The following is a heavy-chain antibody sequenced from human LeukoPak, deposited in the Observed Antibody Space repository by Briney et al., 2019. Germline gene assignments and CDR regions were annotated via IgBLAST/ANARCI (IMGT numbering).Heavy chain of an antibody. J-gene: IGHJ4*02. CDR3: ARDSSDGDYQFDY. CDR1: GYTFTSYT. Sequence: GASVKVSCKASGYTFTSYTMNWVRQAPGQGLERMGWINTNTGNPTYAQGFTGRFVFSLDTSVSTAYLQIGSLKAEDTAVYYCARDSSDGDYQFDYWGQGTLVTVSS. CDR2: INTNTGNP. D-gene: IGHD4-17*01. V-gene: IGHV7-4-1*01.